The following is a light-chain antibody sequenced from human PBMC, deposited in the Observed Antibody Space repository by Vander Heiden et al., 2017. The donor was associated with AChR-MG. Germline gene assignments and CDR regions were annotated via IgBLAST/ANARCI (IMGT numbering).Light chain of an antibody. V-gene: IGKV1-39*01. Sequence: TQMPQPPSSLSASVGDRVTITCRASQSISSYLNWYQQKPGKAPKLLIYAASSLQSGVPSRFSGSGSGTEFTLTISSLQPEDFATYYCQQSNSTPRTFGQGTKVEIK. J-gene: IGKJ1*01. CDR3: QQSNSTPRT. CDR1: QSISSY. CDR2: AAS.